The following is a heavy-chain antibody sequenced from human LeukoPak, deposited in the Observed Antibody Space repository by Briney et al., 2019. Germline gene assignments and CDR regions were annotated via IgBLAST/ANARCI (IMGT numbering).Heavy chain of an antibody. Sequence: RSETLSLTCTVSGYSISRGYYWGWIRQPPGKGLEWIGRIYHSGSTYYNPSLKSRVTISVDTSKHQFSLKLSSVTAADTAVYYCATAHCSGGSCYPLYYYYMDVWGKGTTVTVSS. CDR3: ATAHCSGGSCYPLYYYYMDV. CDR1: GYSISRGYY. CDR2: IYHSGST. J-gene: IGHJ6*03. V-gene: IGHV4-38-2*02. D-gene: IGHD2-15*01.